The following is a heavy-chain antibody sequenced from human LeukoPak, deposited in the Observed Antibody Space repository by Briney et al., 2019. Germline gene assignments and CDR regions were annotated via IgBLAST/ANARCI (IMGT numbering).Heavy chain of an antibody. Sequence: SETLSLTCTVFGYSISNGYYWGWIRRPPGKGLEWIGSIYQSGSTFYSPSLNGRVTMSVDRTRNQFSLKLSSVTAADTAVYYCAREVGGYCTNGVCRRHYYYYYMDVWGKGTTVTVSS. CDR2: IYQSGST. CDR3: AREVGGYCTNGVCRRHYYYYYMDV. CDR1: GYSISNGYY. V-gene: IGHV4-38-2*02. D-gene: IGHD2-8*01. J-gene: IGHJ6*03.